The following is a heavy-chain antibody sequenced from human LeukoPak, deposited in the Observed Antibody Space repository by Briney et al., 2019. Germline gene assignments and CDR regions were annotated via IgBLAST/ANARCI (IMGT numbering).Heavy chain of an antibody. D-gene: IGHD1-26*01. CDR2: IYSSGSN. Sequence: SETLSLTCTVSGGSISGYFWSWIRQPAGKGLEWIGRIYSSGSNNYNPSLKSRVTMSLDTSKNHLSLNLSSVTAADTAVYYCARHRTSGVGATSWFDPWGQGTLVTVSS. CDR1: GGSISGYF. V-gene: IGHV4-4*07. CDR3: ARHRTSGVGATSWFDP. J-gene: IGHJ5*02.